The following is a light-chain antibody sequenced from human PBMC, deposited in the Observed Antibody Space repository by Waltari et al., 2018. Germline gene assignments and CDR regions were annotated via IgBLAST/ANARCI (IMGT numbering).Light chain of an antibody. V-gene: IGLV3-19*01. J-gene: IGLJ3*02. CDR1: RLRYHS. CDR2: GKN. CDR3: NSRDSSDNHV. Sequence: SSDLSQDPALSVALGPTVRITCQGDRLRYHSASWYQQKPGQAPILVIFGKNKRPSGIPDRFSGSNTGNTASLTITGAQAEDEADYYCNSRDSSDNHVFGGGTKVTV.